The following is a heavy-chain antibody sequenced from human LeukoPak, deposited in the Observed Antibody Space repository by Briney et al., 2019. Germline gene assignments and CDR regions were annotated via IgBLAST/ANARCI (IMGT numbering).Heavy chain of an antibody. CDR2: INHSGST. CDR3: AREVDSSSWYGDYYHYYMDV. J-gene: IGHJ6*03. V-gene: IGHV4-34*01. CDR1: GGSFSGYY. Sequence: SETLSLTCAVYGGSFSGYYWTWIRQPPGKGLEWIGEINHSGSTSYNPSLKSRVTISVDTSKNQFSLELRSVTAADTAVYYCAREVDSSSWYGDYYHYYMDVWGKGTTVTVSS. D-gene: IGHD6-13*01.